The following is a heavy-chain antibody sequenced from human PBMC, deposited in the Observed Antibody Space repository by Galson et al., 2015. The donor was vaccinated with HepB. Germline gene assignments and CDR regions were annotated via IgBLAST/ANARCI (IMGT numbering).Heavy chain of an antibody. CDR3: AREEGWEGADY. V-gene: IGHV3-21*01. J-gene: IGHJ4*02. CDR1: GFTFSSYS. Sequence: SLRLSCAASGFTFSSYSMNWVRQAPGKGLEWVSSISSSSSHIYYADSVKGRFTISRDNAKNSLYLQMNSLRAEDTAVYYCAREEGWEGADYWGQGTLVTVSS. D-gene: IGHD1-26*01. CDR2: ISSSSSHI.